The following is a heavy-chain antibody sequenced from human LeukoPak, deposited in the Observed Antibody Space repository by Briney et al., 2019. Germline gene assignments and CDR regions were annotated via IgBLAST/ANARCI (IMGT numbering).Heavy chain of an antibody. V-gene: IGHV3-30*18. D-gene: IGHD3-10*01. CDR1: GFTFSSNA. CDR2: ISRDGSDK. J-gene: IGHJ4*02. CDR3: AKDWGYASGTYLDS. Sequence: GGSLRLSCAASGFTFSSNAMHWVRQAPGKGLGWVAVISRDGSDKYYPDSVKGRFTISRDNSKNTLFLQMNSLRTEDTAVYYCAKDWGYASGTYLDSWGQGTLVTVSS.